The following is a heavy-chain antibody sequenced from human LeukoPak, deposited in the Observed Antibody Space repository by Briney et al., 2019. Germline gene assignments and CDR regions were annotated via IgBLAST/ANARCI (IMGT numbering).Heavy chain of an antibody. Sequence: PGRSLRLSCAASGFIFSTYAMHWVRQAPGKGLGWVAFISPDGNDKRYADSVKGRLTISRDSSENTLYLQINRLGAEDAVVYYCAREAEGAFDVWGQGTMVTVSS. J-gene: IGHJ3*01. CDR1: GFIFSTYA. CDR2: ISPDGNDK. V-gene: IGHV3-30*01. CDR3: AREAEGAFDV.